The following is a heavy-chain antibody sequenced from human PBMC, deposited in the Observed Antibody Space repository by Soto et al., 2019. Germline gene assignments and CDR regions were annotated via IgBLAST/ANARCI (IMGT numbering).Heavy chain of an antibody. Sequence: EVQLLESGGGLVQPGGSLRLCCAASGFTFSSYAMSWVRQAPGKGLEWVSAISGSGGSTYYADSVKGRFTISRDNSKNTLYLQMNSLRAEDTAVYYCAKLPVLLWFGELLRYFDYWGQGTLVTVSS. V-gene: IGHV3-23*01. CDR3: AKLPVLLWFGELLRYFDY. J-gene: IGHJ4*02. CDR2: ISGSGGST. CDR1: GFTFSSYA. D-gene: IGHD3-10*01.